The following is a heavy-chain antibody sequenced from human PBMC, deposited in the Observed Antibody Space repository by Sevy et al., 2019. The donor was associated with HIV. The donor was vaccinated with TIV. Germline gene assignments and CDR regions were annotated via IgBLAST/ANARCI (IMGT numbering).Heavy chain of an antibody. J-gene: IGHJ4*02. D-gene: IGHD1-20*01. Sequence: SETLSFTCTVSGGSFSSYYWSWIRQSPGKGLEWIGYIYYNGTTNSSPSLRRRVTISPHTSKSQFSLKLKSVTAADTAVYYCARGKVLFDYRGQGTLVTVSS. CDR3: ARGKVLFDY. CDR1: GGSFSSYY. CDR2: IYYNGTT. V-gene: IGHV4-59*01.